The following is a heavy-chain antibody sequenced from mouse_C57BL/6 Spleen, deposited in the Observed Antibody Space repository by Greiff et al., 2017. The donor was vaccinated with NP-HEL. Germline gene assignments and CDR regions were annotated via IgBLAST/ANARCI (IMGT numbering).Heavy chain of an antibody. CDR2: IRSGGSYT. CDR1: GFTFSSYG. V-gene: IGHV5-6*02. CDR3: ASREYYPEV. D-gene: IGHD1-1*01. J-gene: IGHJ1*03. Sequence: EVKLVESGGDLVKPGGSLKLSCAASGFTFSSYGMSWVRQTPDKRLEWVATIRSGGSYTYYPDSVKGRFTISRDNAKHTLYLQMRSLKSEDAAMYYCASREYYPEVWGTGTTVTVSS.